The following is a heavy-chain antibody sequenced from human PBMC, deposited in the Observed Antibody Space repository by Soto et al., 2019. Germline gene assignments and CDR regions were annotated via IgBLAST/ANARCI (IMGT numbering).Heavy chain of an antibody. CDR3: ARRVVVPGAHIDY. D-gene: IGHD2-2*01. V-gene: IGHV4-59*01. CDR2: VYSHGST. CDR1: GGSISGSY. J-gene: IGHJ4*02. Sequence: PSETLSLTCSVSGGSISGSYWSCIRQSPWKGLEWLGYVYSHGSTNYSPSLRSRVSISVDTSKNEFSLSLSSVTAADTAVYFCARRVVVPGAHIDYWGQGTKVTVSS.